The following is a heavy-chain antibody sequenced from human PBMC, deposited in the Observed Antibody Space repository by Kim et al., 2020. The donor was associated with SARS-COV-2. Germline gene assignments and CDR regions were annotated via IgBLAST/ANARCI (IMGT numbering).Heavy chain of an antibody. CDR1: GFTFDDYA. V-gene: IGHV3-9*01. CDR2: ISWNSGSI. Sequence: GGSLRLSCAASGFTFDDYAMHWVRQAPGKGLEWVSGISWNSGSIGYADSVKGRFTISRDNAKNSLYLQMNSLRAEDTALYYCAKGPPSYCSGGSCYSLNQFDYWGQGTLVTVSS. D-gene: IGHD2-15*01. J-gene: IGHJ4*02. CDR3: AKGPPSYCSGGSCYSLNQFDY.